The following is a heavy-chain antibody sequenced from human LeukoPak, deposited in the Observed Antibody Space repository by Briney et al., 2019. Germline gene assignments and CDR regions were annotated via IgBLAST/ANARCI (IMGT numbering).Heavy chain of an antibody. J-gene: IGHJ4*02. V-gene: IGHV1-2*02. Sequence: GASVKVSCKASGYTFTGYYMHWVRQAPGQGLEWMGWINPNSGGTNYAQKFQGRVTMTRDTSISTAYMELSRLRSDDTAVYYCAREWLPSGSYWGDYFDYWGQGTLVTVSS. CDR2: INPNSGGT. CDR1: GYTFTGYY. D-gene: IGHD1-26*01. CDR3: AREWLPSGSYWGDYFDY.